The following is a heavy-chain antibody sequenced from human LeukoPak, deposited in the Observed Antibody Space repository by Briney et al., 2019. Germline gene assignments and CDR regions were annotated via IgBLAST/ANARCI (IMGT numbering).Heavy chain of an antibody. Sequence: PGGSLRLSCAASGFTFSSYAMHWVRQAPGKGLEYVSSIISNGGSTYYANSVKGRFTISRDNAKNSLYLQMNSLRAEDTAVYYCARVRYYYGNYFDHWGQGTLVTVSS. V-gene: IGHV3-64*01. CDR2: IISNGGST. D-gene: IGHD3-10*01. J-gene: IGHJ4*02. CDR3: ARVRYYYGNYFDH. CDR1: GFTFSSYA.